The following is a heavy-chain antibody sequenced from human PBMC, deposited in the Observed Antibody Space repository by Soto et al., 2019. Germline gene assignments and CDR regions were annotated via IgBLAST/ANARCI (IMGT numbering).Heavy chain of an antibody. J-gene: IGHJ3*02. CDR1: GGSFSTYG. Sequence: QVQLVQSGAEVKKPGSSVKVSCKASGGSFSTYGISWARQAPGQGLEWMGGFIPVFTTAKYAQKFQGRVSITADESTYTAYMELSSLRSEDTAVYFCARDGVDVSRTTVRHGALDIWGQGTVVTVSS. D-gene: IGHD4-17*01. V-gene: IGHV1-69*01. CDR3: ARDGVDVSRTTVRHGALDI. CDR2: FIPVFTTA.